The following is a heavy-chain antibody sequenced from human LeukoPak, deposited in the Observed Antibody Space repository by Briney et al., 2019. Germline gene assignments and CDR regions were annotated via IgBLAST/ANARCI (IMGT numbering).Heavy chain of an antibody. CDR1: GLTFSSYS. CDR2: ISGSSSYI. V-gene: IGHV3-21*01. Sequence: GGSLRLSCAASGLTFSSYSMNWVRQVPGKGLEWVSSISGSSSYIYYADSVKGRFTISRGNAKKSLWLQMNSLRAEDTAVYYCAIGYCSSDNCPDYWGQGTLVTVSS. J-gene: IGHJ4*02. CDR3: AIGYCSSDNCPDY. D-gene: IGHD2-15*01.